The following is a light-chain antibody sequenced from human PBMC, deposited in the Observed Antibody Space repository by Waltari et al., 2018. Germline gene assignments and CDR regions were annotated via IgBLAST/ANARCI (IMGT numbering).Light chain of an antibody. J-gene: IGKJ4*01. V-gene: IGKV3-15*01. CDR1: QSVNNK. CDR3: QQYSDWPLT. Sequence: IVITQSPATLSVSPGERVTLSCRASQSVNNKLAWYQQKPGQAPRLLIYDASTRATGIPTSFSGSGSGTEFTITISSLQSEDFAVYYCQQYSDWPLTFGGGTKVEIK. CDR2: DAS.